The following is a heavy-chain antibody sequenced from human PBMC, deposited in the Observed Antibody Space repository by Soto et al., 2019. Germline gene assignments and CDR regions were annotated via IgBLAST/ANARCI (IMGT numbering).Heavy chain of an antibody. Sequence: SETLSLTCTVSGGSISSGGYYWSWIRQHPGKGLEWIGYIYYSGSTHYNPSLKSRVTISVDTSKNQFSLKLSSVTAADTAVYYCARGNVYYYDSSGYYRKPYNWFDPWGQGTLVTVSS. D-gene: IGHD3-22*01. J-gene: IGHJ5*02. V-gene: IGHV4-31*03. CDR2: IYYSGST. CDR1: GGSISSGGYY. CDR3: ARGNVYYYDSSGYYRKPYNWFDP.